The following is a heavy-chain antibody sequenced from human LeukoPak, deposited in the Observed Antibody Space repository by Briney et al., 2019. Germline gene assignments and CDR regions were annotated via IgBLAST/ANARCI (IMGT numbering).Heavy chain of an antibody. CDR3: ARAPITMVRGIGWFDP. CDR2: INHSGST. CDR1: DGSFSSYY. Sequence: SETLSLTCGVYDGSFSSYYWSWIRQPPGKGLEWIGEINHSGSTSYNPSLKSRLTISVDTSKNQFSLKLSSVTAADTAVYYCARAPITMVRGIGWFDPWGQGTLVTVSS. V-gene: IGHV4-34*01. J-gene: IGHJ5*02. D-gene: IGHD3-10*01.